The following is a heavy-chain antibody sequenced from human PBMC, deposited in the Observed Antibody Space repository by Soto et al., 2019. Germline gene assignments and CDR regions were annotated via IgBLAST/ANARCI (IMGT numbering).Heavy chain of an antibody. CDR2: INSDGSST. D-gene: IGHD3-22*01. J-gene: IGHJ4*02. Sequence: GGSLRLSCAASGFTFSSYWMHWVRQAPGKGLVWVSRINSDGSSTSYADSVKGRFTISRDNAKNTLYLQINSLRAEDTALYYCAIRASYYDSSGYFDYWGQGTMVTVSS. V-gene: IGHV3-74*01. CDR3: AIRASYYDSSGYFDY. CDR1: GFTFSSYW.